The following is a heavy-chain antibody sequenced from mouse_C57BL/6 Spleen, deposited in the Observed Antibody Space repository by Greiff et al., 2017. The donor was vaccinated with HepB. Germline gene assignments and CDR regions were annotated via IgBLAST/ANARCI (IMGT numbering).Heavy chain of an antibody. Sequence: VHVKQSGPELVKPGASVKISCKASGYSFTGYYMHWVKQSSEKSLEWIGEINPSTGGTSYNQKFKGKATLTVDKSSSTAYMQLKSLTSEDSAVYYCARRTTERGFAYWGQGTLVTVSA. CDR1: GYSFTGYY. CDR2: INPSTGGT. V-gene: IGHV1-43*01. CDR3: ARRTTERGFAY. D-gene: IGHD1-1*01. J-gene: IGHJ3*01.